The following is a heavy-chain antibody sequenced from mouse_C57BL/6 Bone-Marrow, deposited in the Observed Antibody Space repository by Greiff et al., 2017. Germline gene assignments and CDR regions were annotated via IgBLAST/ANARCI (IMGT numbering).Heavy chain of an antibody. CDR1: GYSITSGYY. CDR2: ISYDGSN. V-gene: IGHV3-6*01. CDR3: ARSNWDVRGFAY. J-gene: IGHJ3*01. Sequence: EVKLQESGPGLVKPSQSLSLTCSVTGYSITSGYYWNWIRQFPGNKLEWMGYISYDGSNNYNPSLKNRISITRDTSKNQFFLKLNSVTTEDTATYYCARSNWDVRGFAYWGQGTLVTVSA. D-gene: IGHD4-1*01.